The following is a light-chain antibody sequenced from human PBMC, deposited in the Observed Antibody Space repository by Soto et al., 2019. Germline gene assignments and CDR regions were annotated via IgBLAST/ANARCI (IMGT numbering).Light chain of an antibody. CDR1: QDISRF. CDR2: DSS. CDR3: LQHNNYPYT. Sequence: DVQMTQSPSAMSASAGDRVTITCRASQDISRFVAWFQQKPGKAPERLIYDSSSLQPGVPSRFSGSGSGTEFTLAISGLQPEDFATYYCLQHNNYPYTFGQGTKVDIK. J-gene: IGKJ2*01. V-gene: IGKV1-17*03.